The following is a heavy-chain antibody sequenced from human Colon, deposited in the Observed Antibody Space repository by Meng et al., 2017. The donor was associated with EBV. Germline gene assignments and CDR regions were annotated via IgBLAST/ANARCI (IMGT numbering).Heavy chain of an antibody. CDR2: IYHSGST. D-gene: IGHD3-10*01. CDR3: ARRRGGSGRDC. V-gene: IGHV4-39*01. Sequence: QLQLHESGPGLVKPSATLSLTCTASGGSISSSHYYWGWLRQPPGKGLQCIVTIYHSGSTSYNPSLQSRVTMFVDTSKNQFPLMLTSVTATDTAVYYCARRRGGSGRDCWGQGTLVTVSS. J-gene: IGHJ4*02. CDR1: GGSISSSHYY.